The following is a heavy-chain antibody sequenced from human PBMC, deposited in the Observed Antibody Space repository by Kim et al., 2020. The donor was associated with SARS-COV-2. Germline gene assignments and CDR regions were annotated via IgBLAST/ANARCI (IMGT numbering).Heavy chain of an antibody. J-gene: IGHJ5*02. V-gene: IGHV1-2*02. CDR3: ASAAGSEGWFDP. D-gene: IGHD6-13*01. Sequence: NYAQKFQGRVTMTSDTSISTAYMELSRLRSDDTAVYYCASAAGSEGWFDPWGQGTLVTVSS.